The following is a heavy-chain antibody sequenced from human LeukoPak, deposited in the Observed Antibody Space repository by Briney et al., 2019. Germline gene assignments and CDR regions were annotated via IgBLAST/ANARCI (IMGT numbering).Heavy chain of an antibody. J-gene: IGHJ6*04. CDR2: ISSSGSTM. CDR3: ARFWAGMDV. CDR1: GFTFSSYE. D-gene: IGHD7-27*01. V-gene: IGHV3-48*03. Sequence: GGSLRLSCAASGFTFSSYEMNWVRQAPGKGLEWVSYISSSGSTMYYADSVKGRFTISRDNAKNSLYLQMNSLRAEDTAVYYCARFWAGMDVWGKGTTVTISS.